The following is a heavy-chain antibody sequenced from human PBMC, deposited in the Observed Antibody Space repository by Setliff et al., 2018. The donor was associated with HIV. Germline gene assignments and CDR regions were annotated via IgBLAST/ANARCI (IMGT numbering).Heavy chain of an antibody. V-gene: IGHV4-4*07. CDR3: ARDGDVYGGNSVFAIDY. J-gene: IGHJ4*02. CDR1: GGSISSYY. D-gene: IGHD4-17*01. Sequence: ETLSLTCTVSGGSISSYYWSWIRQPAGKGLEWIGRIYTSGSTNYNPSLKSRVTMSVDTSKNRFSLKLSSVTAADTAVYYCARDGDVYGGNSVFAIDYWGQGTLVTVSS. CDR2: IYTSGST.